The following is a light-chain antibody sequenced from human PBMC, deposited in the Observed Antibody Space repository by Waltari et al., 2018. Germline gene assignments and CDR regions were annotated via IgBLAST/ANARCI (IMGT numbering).Light chain of an antibody. V-gene: IGLV2-14*03. CDR1: SNDIGSYNY. Sequence: QSALTQPASVSGSPGQSITISCSGTSNDIGSYNYISCYQQHPGRAPKLMIYDVSDRPSGLSDRFSGSKSGNTASLSISGLQAEDEADYYCSSYTSSGTLVFGGGTKLTVL. CDR3: SSYTSSGTLV. CDR2: DVS. J-gene: IGLJ2*01.